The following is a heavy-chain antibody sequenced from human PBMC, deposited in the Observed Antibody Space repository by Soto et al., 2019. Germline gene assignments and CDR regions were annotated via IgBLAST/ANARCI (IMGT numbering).Heavy chain of an antibody. CDR1: GYTFSRYG. Sequence: QVYLVQSGPEVRKPGASVKVSCKASGYTFSRYGVTWVRQAPGQGPEWLGWISTHSGNTNYAPRLQGRVTVTTDTSTNTTYMELRSLTSDDTAVYYCASSRDGGSGRDFDYWGQGTLVTVSS. J-gene: IGHJ4*01. D-gene: IGHD1-26*01. CDR2: ISTHSGNT. V-gene: IGHV1-18*01. CDR3: ASSRDGGSGRDFDY.